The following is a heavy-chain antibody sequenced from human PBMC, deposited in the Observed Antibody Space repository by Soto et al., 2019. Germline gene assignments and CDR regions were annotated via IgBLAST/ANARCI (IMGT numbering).Heavy chain of an antibody. CDR2: ISSSGSTI. D-gene: IGHD2-2*01. Sequence: DWPGGSLRLSCAASGFTFSDYYMSWIRQAPGKGLEWVSYISSSGSTIFYADSVKGRFTISRDNAKKSLYLQMNSLRAEDTAVYYCAGAVPAAMPGYYYYYMDVWGKGTTVTVSS. CDR1: GFTFSDYY. V-gene: IGHV3-11*01. CDR3: AGAVPAAMPGYYYYYMDV. J-gene: IGHJ6*03.